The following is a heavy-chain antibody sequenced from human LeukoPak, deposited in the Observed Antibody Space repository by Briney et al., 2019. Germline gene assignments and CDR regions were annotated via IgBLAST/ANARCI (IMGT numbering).Heavy chain of an antibody. Sequence: PSETLSLTCTVSGGSISSYYWSWIRQPPWKGLEWIGYIYYSGSTNYNPSLKSRVTISVDTSKNQFSLKLSSVTAADTAVYYCARQGCSGGSCNIQPYYYYGMDVWGQGTTVTVSS. CDR2: IYYSGST. D-gene: IGHD2-15*01. V-gene: IGHV4-59*08. CDR3: ARQGCSGGSCNIQPYYYYGMDV. CDR1: GGSISSYY. J-gene: IGHJ6*02.